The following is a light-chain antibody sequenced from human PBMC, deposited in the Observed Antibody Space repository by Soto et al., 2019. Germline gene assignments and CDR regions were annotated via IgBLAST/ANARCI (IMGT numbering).Light chain of an antibody. V-gene: IGKV1-5*03. CDR1: QSINNL. CDR2: KAS. J-gene: IGKJ4*02. Sequence: DIQMTQSPSTLSASAGDRVAITCRASQSINNLLAWYQQKPGKAPKLLIYKASSLESGVPSRFSGNGSGTEFTLTISSLQPDDFATYYCQQYSSYSPFGGGTKVEIK. CDR3: QQYSSYSP.